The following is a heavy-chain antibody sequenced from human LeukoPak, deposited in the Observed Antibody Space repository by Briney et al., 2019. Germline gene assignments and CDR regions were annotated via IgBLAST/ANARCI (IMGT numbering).Heavy chain of an antibody. CDR2: INPSGGST. CDR1: GYTFTSYY. D-gene: IGHD6-13*01. J-gene: IGHJ4*02. Sequence: GASVKVSCKASGYTFTSYYMHWVRQAPGQGLEWMGIINPSGGSTSYAQKYQGRVTMTRDTSASTVYMELSSLRSEDTALYYCAREEGIAAEDYWGQGTLVTVSS. V-gene: IGHV1-46*01. CDR3: AREEGIAAEDY.